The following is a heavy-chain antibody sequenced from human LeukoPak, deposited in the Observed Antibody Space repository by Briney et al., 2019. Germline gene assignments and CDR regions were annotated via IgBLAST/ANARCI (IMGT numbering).Heavy chain of an antibody. V-gene: IGHV4-38-2*01. J-gene: IGHJ5*02. CDR3: ARAAAADPKNWFDP. CDR1: GYSINSGHY. CDR2: IHHSGTT. D-gene: IGHD6-13*01. Sequence: SETLSLTCAVSGYSINSGHYWGWIRQPPGKGLEWIGSIHHSGTTYYNPSLKSRVTISGDMSKNQFSLKLTSVTATDTAVYYCARAAAADPKNWFDPWGQGTLVTVSS.